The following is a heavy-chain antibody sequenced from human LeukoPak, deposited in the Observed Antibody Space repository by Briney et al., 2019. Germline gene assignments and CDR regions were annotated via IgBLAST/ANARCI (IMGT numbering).Heavy chain of an antibody. J-gene: IGHJ5*02. Sequence: GGSLRLSCAASGFTFSIYGMTWVRQAPGRGREWGANIKQDGSEKNYVDSVKGRFTISRDNAKNSLYLEMNSLGVEDTAVYYCERGLNWFDPWGQGTLVTVSS. CDR3: ERGLNWFDP. CDR2: IKQDGSEK. V-gene: IGHV3-7*03. CDR1: GFTFSIYG.